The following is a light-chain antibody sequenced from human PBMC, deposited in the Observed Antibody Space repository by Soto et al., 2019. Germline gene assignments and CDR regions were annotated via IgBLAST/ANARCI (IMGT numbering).Light chain of an antibody. Sequence: EIGLTQSPATLSLSPGETATLSCRASQNVDKFLAWYQQRPGQPPRLLIFDSSNRATGVPVRFSGSGSGTVFTLTIGSLEPEYSAVYYCQQRQNWPPITFGQGTRLEIK. CDR2: DSS. J-gene: IGKJ5*01. CDR1: QNVDKF. V-gene: IGKV3-11*01. CDR3: QQRQNWPPIT.